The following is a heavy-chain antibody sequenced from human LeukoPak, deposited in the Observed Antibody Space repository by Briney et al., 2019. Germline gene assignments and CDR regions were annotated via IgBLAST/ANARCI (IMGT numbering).Heavy chain of an antibody. V-gene: IGHV3-30*18. D-gene: IGHD5-18*01. CDR2: ISYDGSNK. CDR1: GFTFSSYG. J-gene: IGHJ4*02. Sequence: PGRSLRLSCAASGFTFSSYGMHWVRQAPGKGLEWVAVISYDGSNKYYADSVKGRFTISRDNSKNTLYLQMNSLRAEDTAVYYCAKDDVTAGLGRYWGQGTLDTVSS. CDR3: AKDDVTAGLGRY.